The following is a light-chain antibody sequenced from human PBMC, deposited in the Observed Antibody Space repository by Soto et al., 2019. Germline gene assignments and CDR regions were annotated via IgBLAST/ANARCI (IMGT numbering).Light chain of an antibody. Sequence: IVLTQSPGTLSVSPGERATLSCRASQRFSSKLAWYQQKPGQAPRLLFYGASTGATGIPARFSGSGSETEFTLSISSLQSEDLAVYCCQQYNNWPGTFCQGTKVEIK. CDR2: GAS. V-gene: IGKV3-15*01. CDR1: QRFSSK. J-gene: IGKJ1*01. CDR3: QQYNNWPGT.